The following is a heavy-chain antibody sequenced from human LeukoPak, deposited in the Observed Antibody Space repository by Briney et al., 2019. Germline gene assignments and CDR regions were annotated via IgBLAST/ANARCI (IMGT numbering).Heavy chain of an antibody. V-gene: IGHV5-10-1*01. CDR2: IDPSDSYT. Sequence: GESLKISCKGSGYSFTSYWISWVRQMPGKGLEWMGRIDPSDSYTNYSASFQGHVTISADKSISTAYLQWSSLKASDTAMYYCARLELSRRGVPAAKGYWGQGTLVTVSS. CDR1: GYSFTSYW. CDR3: ARLELSRRGVPAAKGY. D-gene: IGHD2-2*01. J-gene: IGHJ4*02.